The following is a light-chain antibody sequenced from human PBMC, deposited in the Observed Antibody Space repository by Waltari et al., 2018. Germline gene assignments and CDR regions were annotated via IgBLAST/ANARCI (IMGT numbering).Light chain of an antibody. Sequence: EIVLTQSPVTLSLSAGERATLSCRASESVFNYLAWYQQKPGQSPRLLIYDTSTRAPGIPARFSGSGSGTDFTLTISNLEAEDFALYYCQQGSILPLTFGGGTKVEIK. CDR1: ESVFNY. CDR2: DTS. J-gene: IGKJ4*01. V-gene: IGKV3-11*01. CDR3: QQGSILPLT.